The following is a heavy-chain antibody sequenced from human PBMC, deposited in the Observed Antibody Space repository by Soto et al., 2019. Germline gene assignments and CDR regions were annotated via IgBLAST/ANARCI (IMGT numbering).Heavy chain of an antibody. V-gene: IGHV3-30-3*01. CDR3: AREPHSHETYYFDY. CDR1: GFTFSSYA. D-gene: IGHD2-21*01. CDR2: ISYDGSNK. J-gene: IGHJ4*02. Sequence: PGGSLRLSCAASGFTFSSYAMHWVRQAPGKGLEWVAVISYDGSNKYYADSVKGRFTISRDNSKNTLYLQMNSLTAEDTAVYYCAREPHSHETYYFDYWGQGTLVTVSS.